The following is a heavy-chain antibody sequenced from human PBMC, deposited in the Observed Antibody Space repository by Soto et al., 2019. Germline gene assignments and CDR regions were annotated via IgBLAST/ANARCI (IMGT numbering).Heavy chain of an antibody. CDR2: IYHSGST. CDR3: ATPGIAVARSYWYFDL. Sequence: VQLVESGGGLVKPGGSLRLSCAASGFTFSNAWMNWVRQAPGKGLEWIGEIYHSGSTNYNPSLKSRVTISVDKSKNQFSLKLSSVTAADTAVYYCATPGIAVARSYWYFDLWGRGTLVTVSS. CDR1: GFTFSNAW. V-gene: IGHV4-4*02. J-gene: IGHJ2*01. D-gene: IGHD6-19*01.